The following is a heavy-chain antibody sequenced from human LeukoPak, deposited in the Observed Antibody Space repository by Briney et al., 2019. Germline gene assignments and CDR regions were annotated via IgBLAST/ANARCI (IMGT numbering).Heavy chain of an antibody. Sequence: SETLSLTCAVSGYSINSGYSWTLLRQRPGKGLEWIGNIYHSGYAYYNPSLKSRVTISFDASKNQFSLRLSSVTAADTAVYYCARNSSLTTLKGGWFDPWGRGTLVTVSS. CDR1: GYSINSGYS. D-gene: IGHD4-11*01. V-gene: IGHV4-38-2*01. CDR2: IYHSGYA. J-gene: IGHJ5*02. CDR3: ARNSSLTTLKGGWFDP.